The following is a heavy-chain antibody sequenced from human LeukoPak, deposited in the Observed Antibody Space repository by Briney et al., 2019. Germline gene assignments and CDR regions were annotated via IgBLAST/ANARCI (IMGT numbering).Heavy chain of an antibody. D-gene: IGHD6-19*01. Sequence: GESLKISCKGSGYSFTSYWIGWVRQMPGKALEWMGIIYSPSFQGQVTISADKSISTAYLQWSSLKASDTAMYYCARRASGWYVDYWGQGTLVTVSS. CDR3: ARRASGWYVDY. CDR2: IY. J-gene: IGHJ4*02. CDR1: GYSFTSYW. V-gene: IGHV5-51*01.